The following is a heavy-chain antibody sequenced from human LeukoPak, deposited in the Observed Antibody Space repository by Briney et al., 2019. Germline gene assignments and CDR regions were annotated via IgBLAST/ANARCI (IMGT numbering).Heavy chain of an antibody. CDR2: IRYDGSNK. D-gene: IGHD6-13*01. CDR1: GFTFSSYG. CDR3: VRGTIEPPGTDY. J-gene: IGHJ4*02. V-gene: IGHV3-30*02. Sequence: GGSLRLSCAASGFTFSSYGMHWVRQAPGKGLEWVAFIRYDGSNKYYADSVKGRFTISRDNSKNTLYLQMNSLRAEDTAVYYCVRGTIEPPGTDYWGQGTLLTVSS.